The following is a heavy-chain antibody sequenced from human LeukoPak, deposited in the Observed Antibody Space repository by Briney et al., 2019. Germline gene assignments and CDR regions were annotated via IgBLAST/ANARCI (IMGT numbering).Heavy chain of an antibody. D-gene: IGHD3-3*01. CDR2: ISHDGSNK. J-gene: IGHJ4*02. CDR3: AKVHPSYDFWSGYCLDY. V-gene: IGHV3-30*05. CDR1: GFTFSSYG. Sequence: GGSLRLSCAASGFTFSSYGMHWVRQAPGKGLQWVALISHDGSNKYYADSVKGRFTISRDNSKNTLYLQMNSLRAEDTAVYYCAKVHPSYDFWSGYCLDYWGQGTLVTVSS.